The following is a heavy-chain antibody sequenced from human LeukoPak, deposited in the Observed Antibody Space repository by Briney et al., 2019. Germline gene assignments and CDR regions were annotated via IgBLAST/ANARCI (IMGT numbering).Heavy chain of an antibody. V-gene: IGHV4-34*01. D-gene: IGHD3-10*01. CDR2: INHSGST. J-gene: IGHJ5*02. CDR1: GGSFSGYY. CDR3: ARVRAYYYGSGSYNAHWFDP. Sequence: SETLSLTCAVYGGSFSGYYWSWIRQPPGKGLEWIGEINHSGSTNYNPSLKSRVTISVDMSKNQFSLKLSSVTAADTAVYYCARVRAYYYGSGSYNAHWFDPWGQGTLVTVSS.